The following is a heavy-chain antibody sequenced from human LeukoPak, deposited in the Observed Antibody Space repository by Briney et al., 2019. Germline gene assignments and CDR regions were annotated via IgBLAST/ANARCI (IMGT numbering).Heavy chain of an antibody. J-gene: IGHJ6*03. CDR2: ISAYNGNT. CDR1: GGTFSSYG. Sequence: GASVKVSCKASGGTFSSYGISWVRQAPGQGLEWMGWISAYNGNTNYAQKLQGRVTMTTDTSTSTAYMELRSLRSDDTAVYYYARDGYSYGWGLGRGPFGYYYYYMDVWGKGTTVTVSS. CDR3: ARDGYSYGWGLGRGPFGYYYYYMDV. V-gene: IGHV1-18*01. D-gene: IGHD5-18*01.